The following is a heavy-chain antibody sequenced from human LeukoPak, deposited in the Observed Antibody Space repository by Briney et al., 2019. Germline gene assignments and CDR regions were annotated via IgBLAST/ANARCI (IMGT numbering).Heavy chain of an antibody. J-gene: IGHJ4*02. V-gene: IGHV3-23*01. D-gene: IGHD3-16*01. Sequence: GGSLRLSCAASGFTFSDYAMSWVRQAPGKGLEWVSAISGSGGSTYYADSVKGRFTISRDNSKNTLYLQMNSLRGEDTAVYYCAKVVNDYVWGSQWDPHPYWGQGTLVTISS. CDR3: AKVVNDYVWGSQWDPHPY. CDR1: GFTFSDYA. CDR2: ISGSGGST.